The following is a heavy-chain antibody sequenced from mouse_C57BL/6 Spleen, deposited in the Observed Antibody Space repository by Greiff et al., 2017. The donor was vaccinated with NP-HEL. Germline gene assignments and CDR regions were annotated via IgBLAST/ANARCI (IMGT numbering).Heavy chain of an antibody. J-gene: IGHJ2*01. CDR1: GFTFSSYA. CDR3: ARAYGSSSYYFDY. Sequence: EVMLVESGGGLVKPGGSLKLSCAASGFTFSSYAMSWVRQTPEKRLEWVATISDGGSYTYYPDNVKGRFTISRDNAKNNLYLQMSHLKSEDTAMYYCARAYGSSSYYFDYWGQGTTRTVSS. CDR2: ISDGGSYT. D-gene: IGHD1-1*01. V-gene: IGHV5-4*03.